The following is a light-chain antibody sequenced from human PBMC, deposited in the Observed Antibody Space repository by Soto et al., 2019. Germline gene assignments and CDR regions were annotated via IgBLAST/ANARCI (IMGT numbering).Light chain of an antibody. Sequence: DIQMTQSPSTLSASVGDRVTIPCRASQSITSWLAWYQQKPGKAPKALIHDVSSLESGVPSRFSGSGSGTEFTLTISSLQPDDFATYYCQQYNSYSGTFGQGTKVEIK. CDR2: DVS. J-gene: IGKJ1*01. CDR3: QQYNSYSGT. CDR1: QSITSW. V-gene: IGKV1-5*01.